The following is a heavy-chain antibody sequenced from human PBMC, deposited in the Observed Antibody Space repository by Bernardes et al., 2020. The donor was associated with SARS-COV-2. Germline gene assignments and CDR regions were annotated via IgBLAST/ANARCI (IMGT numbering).Heavy chain of an antibody. CDR3: AREAVKDGWTDGVDAVDI. Sequence: GGSLRLSCAVSGFSVSTYEMHWVRQVPGKGLEWVSYISTTGTTIYADSVRGRFTISRDTAENSLHLRMNSLRAEDTSVYYCAREAVKDGWTDGVDAVDIWGQGTMVTVSS. CDR1: GFSVSTYE. J-gene: IGHJ3*02. CDR2: ISTTGTTI. D-gene: IGHD2-15*01. V-gene: IGHV3-48*03.